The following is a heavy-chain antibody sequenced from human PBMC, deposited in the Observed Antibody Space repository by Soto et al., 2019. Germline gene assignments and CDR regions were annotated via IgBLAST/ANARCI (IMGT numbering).Heavy chain of an antibody. CDR1: GASISGFY. CDR3: VRDGTKTLRDWFDP. Sequence: SETLSLTCTVSGASISGFYWRWIRKSAGKGLEWIGRIYATGTTDYNPSLKSRVMMSVDTSKKQFSLKLRSVTAADTAVYYCVRDGTKTLRDWFDPWGQGISVTVSS. V-gene: IGHV4-4*07. CDR2: IYATGTT. J-gene: IGHJ5*02. D-gene: IGHD1-1*01.